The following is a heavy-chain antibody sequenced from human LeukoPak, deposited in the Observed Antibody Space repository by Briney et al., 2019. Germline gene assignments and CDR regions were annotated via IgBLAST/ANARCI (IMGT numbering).Heavy chain of an antibody. J-gene: IGHJ4*02. V-gene: IGHV4-38-2*02. CDR2: IYHSGST. D-gene: IGHD3-22*01. Sequence: SETLSLTCTVSGYSISSGYCWGWIRQPPGKGLEWIGSIYHSGSTYYNPSLKSRVTISVDTSKNQFSLKLSSVTAADTAVYYCARVSHSSGFDYWGQGTLVTVSS. CDR3: ARVSHSSGFDY. CDR1: GYSISSGYC.